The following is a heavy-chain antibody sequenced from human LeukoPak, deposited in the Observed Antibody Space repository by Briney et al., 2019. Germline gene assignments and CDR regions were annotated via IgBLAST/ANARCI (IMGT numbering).Heavy chain of an antibody. CDR1: GYSFTSYW. CDR2: IYPGDSDT. D-gene: IGHD2-15*01. V-gene: IGHV5-51*01. J-gene: IGHJ4*02. Sequence: GESLKISCKGSGYSFTSYWIGWVRQMPGKGLEWMGIIYPGDSDTRYSPSFQGQVTISADKSINTAYLQWSSLKASDTAIYYCARLTRYCSGDSCYFDYWGQGTLVTVSS. CDR3: ARLTRYCSGDSCYFDY.